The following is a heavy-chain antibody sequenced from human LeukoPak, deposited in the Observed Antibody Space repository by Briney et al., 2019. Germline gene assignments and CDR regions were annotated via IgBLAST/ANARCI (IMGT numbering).Heavy chain of an antibody. V-gene: IGHV3-74*01. Sequence: PGGSLRLSCAASGLTFSSHWMHWVRQAPGKGLVWVSRITNDGSSTTYADSVKGRFTISRDNAKNSLYLQMNSLRAEDTAVYYCARDISRRGDDYWGQGTLVTVSS. CDR3: ARDISRRGDDY. D-gene: IGHD3-10*01. CDR1: GLTFSSHW. J-gene: IGHJ4*02. CDR2: ITNDGSST.